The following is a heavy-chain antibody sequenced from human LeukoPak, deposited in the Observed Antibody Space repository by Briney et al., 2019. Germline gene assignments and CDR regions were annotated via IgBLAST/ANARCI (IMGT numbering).Heavy chain of an antibody. D-gene: IGHD2/OR15-2a*01. J-gene: IGHJ3*02. CDR2: IYYTGTP. Sequence: SETLPLTCTVSGGSISSYYGSWIRQSPGKGLEWIANIYYTGTPYYNPSLQSRVTISVDMSKNQFSLKLSTVTAADTAVYYCARVKATVTSFDIWGQGTMVTVSS. V-gene: IGHV4-59*01. CDR3: ARVKATVTSFDI. CDR1: GGSISSYY.